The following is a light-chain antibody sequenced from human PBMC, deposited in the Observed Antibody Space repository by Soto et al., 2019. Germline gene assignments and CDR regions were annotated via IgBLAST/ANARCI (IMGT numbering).Light chain of an antibody. V-gene: IGKV3-20*01. CDR1: QSVSSSY. J-gene: IGKJ1*01. CDR2: GAS. CDR3: QQYGSART. Sequence: ESVLTQSPGTLSLSPGERATLSCRASQSVSSSYLAWYQQKPGQAPRLLIYGASSRATGIPDRFSGSGSGKVFPLIIRRQEPDDLVEYYRQQYGSARTFGQGTKVEIK.